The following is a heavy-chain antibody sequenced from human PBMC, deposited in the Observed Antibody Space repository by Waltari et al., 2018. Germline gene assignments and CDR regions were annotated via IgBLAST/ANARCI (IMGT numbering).Heavy chain of an antibody. Sequence: EVQLVESGGGLVQPGGSLRLSCAASGFTFSSYWMSWVRQAPGKGLEWVANIKQDGSEKYYVDSVKGRFTSSRDNAKNSLYLQMNSLRAEDTAVYYCARRGMTTVTNYYMDVWGKGTTVTVSS. CDR1: GFTFSSYW. V-gene: IGHV3-7*01. J-gene: IGHJ6*03. D-gene: IGHD4-17*01. CDR2: IKQDGSEK. CDR3: ARRGMTTVTNYYMDV.